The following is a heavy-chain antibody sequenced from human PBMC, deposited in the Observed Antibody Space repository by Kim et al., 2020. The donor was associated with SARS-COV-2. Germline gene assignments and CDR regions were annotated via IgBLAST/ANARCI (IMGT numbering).Heavy chain of an antibody. Sequence: YNPSLKSRVTISVDTSKNQFSLKRSSVTAADTAVYYCARGFLDAHDAFDIWGQGTMVTVSS. D-gene: IGHD3-3*01. J-gene: IGHJ3*02. CDR3: ARGFLDAHDAFDI. V-gene: IGHV4-34*01.